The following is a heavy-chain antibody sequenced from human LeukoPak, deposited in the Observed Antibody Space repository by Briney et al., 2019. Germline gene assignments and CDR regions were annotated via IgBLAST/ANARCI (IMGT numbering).Heavy chain of an antibody. CDR3: ARALGDI. CDR1: GFTFSNYW. J-gene: IGHJ4*02. V-gene: IGHV3-7*01. CDR2: IKQDGSEK. Sequence: PGGSLRLSCAASGFTFSNYWMSWVRQAPGKGLEWVANIKQDGSEKYYVDSVKGRFTISRDNAKNTLYLQMNGLRVEDTAVYYCARALGDIRGQGTLVTVSS.